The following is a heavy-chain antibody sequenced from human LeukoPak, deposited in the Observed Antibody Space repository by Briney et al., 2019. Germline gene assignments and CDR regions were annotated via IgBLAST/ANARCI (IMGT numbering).Heavy chain of an antibody. CDR1: GGSFTGYY. Sequence: SETLSLTCAVYGGSFTGYYWSWIRQSPGEGLEWIGEINRSGATNYNPSLKSRVTLSVDTSKSQASLRLRSVTAADTAVFYCARGRFGNPLQLEPRRPFDMWGQGTTVTVSS. CDR3: ARGRFGNPLQLEPRRPFDM. V-gene: IGHV4-34*01. D-gene: IGHD1-1*01. J-gene: IGHJ6*02. CDR2: INRSGAT.